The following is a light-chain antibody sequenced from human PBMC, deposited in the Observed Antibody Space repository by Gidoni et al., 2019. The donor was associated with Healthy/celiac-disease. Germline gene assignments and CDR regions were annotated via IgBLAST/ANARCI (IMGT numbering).Light chain of an antibody. V-gene: IGKV1-39*01. CDR3: NRSYTTPLT. CDR2: AAS. Sequence: DIQLTQSPSSLSASVGDRVTITCRASQSTSSYLNWYQQKPGKAPKLLIYAASSLQSGVPSRFSDSGSGTDFTLTISSLQAGDVATYYGNRSYTTPLTFGQGTKVEIK. CDR1: QSTSSY. J-gene: IGKJ1*01.